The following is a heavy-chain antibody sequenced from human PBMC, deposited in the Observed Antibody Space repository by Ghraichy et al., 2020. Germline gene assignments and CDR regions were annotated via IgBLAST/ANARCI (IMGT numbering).Heavy chain of an antibody. D-gene: IGHD6-13*01. CDR3: ARVSVAAIASGPEFDY. J-gene: IGHJ4*02. CDR2: INPNSGGT. CDR1: GYTFTGYY. Sequence: ASVKVSCKASGYTFTGYYMHWVRQAPGQGLEWMGWINPNSGGTNYAQKFQGRVTMTRDTSISTAYMELSRLRSDDTAVYYCARVSVAAIASGPEFDYWGQGTLVTVSS. V-gene: IGHV1-2*02.